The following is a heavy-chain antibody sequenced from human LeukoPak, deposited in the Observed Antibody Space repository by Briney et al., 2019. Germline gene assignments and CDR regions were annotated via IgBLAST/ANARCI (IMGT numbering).Heavy chain of an antibody. V-gene: IGHV1-2*02. CDR3: ARADYYDSSGYYLNFDY. D-gene: IGHD3-22*01. Sequence: ASVKVSCKASGYTFTGYYMHWVRQAPGQGLEWMGWINPNSGGTNYAQKFQGRVTMTRDTSISTAYMELSRLRSDDTAVYYCARADYYDSSGYYLNFDYWGQGTLVTVSS. CDR2: INPNSGGT. CDR1: GYTFTGYY. J-gene: IGHJ4*02.